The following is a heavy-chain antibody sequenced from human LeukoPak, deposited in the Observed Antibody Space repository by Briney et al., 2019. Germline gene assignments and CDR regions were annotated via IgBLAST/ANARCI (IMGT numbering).Heavy chain of an antibody. J-gene: IGHJ4*02. CDR2: IKQDGSEK. V-gene: IGHV3-7*01. D-gene: IGHD3-10*01. CDR3: ARDELWFGESYSGY. CDR1: GFTFSSYW. Sequence: GGSLRLSCAVSGFTFSSYWMSWVRQAPGKGLVGVANIKQDGSEKYYVDSVKGRFTISRDNAKNSLYLQMNSLRAEDTAVYYCARDELWFGESYSGYWGQGTLVTVSS.